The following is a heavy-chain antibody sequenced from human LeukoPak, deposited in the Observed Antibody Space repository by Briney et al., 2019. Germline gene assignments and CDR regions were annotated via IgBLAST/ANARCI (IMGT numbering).Heavy chain of an antibody. V-gene: IGHV4-59*01. CDR2: IYYSGST. Sequence: PSETLSLTCTVSGGSISSYHWGWIRQPPGKGLEWIGYIYYSGSTNYNPSLKSRVTISVDTSKNQFSLKLSSVTAADTAVYYCARTPFDLWGRGTLVTVSS. CDR1: GGSISSYH. CDR3: ARTPFDL. J-gene: IGHJ2*01.